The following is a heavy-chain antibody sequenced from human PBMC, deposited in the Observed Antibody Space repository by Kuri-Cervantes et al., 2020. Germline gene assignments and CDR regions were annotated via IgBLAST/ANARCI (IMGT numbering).Heavy chain of an antibody. CDR2: ISGSGGST. CDR3: ARSDIVVVPAAISLDY. Sequence: GGSLRLSCAASGFTFSSYAMSWVRQAPGKGLEWVSAISGSGGSTYYADSVKGRFTISRDNSKNTLYLQMNSLRAEDTAVYYCARSDIVVVPAAISLDYWGQGTLVTGSS. J-gene: IGHJ4*02. V-gene: IGHV3-23*01. CDR1: GFTFSSYA. D-gene: IGHD2-2*01.